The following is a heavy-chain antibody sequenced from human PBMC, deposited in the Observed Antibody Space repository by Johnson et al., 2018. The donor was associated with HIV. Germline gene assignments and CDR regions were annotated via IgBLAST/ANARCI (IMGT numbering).Heavy chain of an antibody. V-gene: IGHV3-30*04. CDR1: GFTFSSYA. CDR3: ARDPKEIKTFDI. Sequence: VQLVESGGGVVRPGGSLRLSCAASGFTFSSYAMHWVRQAPGKGLEWVALISYDGSNKYYADSVKGRFTISRDNSKNTLYLQMNSLRAEDTAVYYCARDPKEIKTFDIWGRGTMVTVSS. J-gene: IGHJ3*02. D-gene: IGHD5-24*01. CDR2: ISYDGSNK.